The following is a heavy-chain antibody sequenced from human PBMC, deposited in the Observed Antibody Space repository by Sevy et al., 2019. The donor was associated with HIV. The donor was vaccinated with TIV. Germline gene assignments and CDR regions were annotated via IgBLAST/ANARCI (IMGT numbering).Heavy chain of an antibody. D-gene: IGHD1-26*01. CDR1: GFTFSSYA. CDR2: ISGSGGST. V-gene: IGHV3-23*01. Sequence: GGSLRLSCAASGFTFSSYAMSWVRQAPGKGLEWVSAISGSGGSTYYADFVKGRFTISRDNSKNTLYLQMNSLRAEDTAVYYCAKDGIVGATGNYFDYWGQGTLVTVSS. J-gene: IGHJ4*02. CDR3: AKDGIVGATGNYFDY.